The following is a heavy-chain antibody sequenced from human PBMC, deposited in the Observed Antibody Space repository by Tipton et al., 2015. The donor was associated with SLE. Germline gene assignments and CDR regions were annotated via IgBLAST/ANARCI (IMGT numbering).Heavy chain of an antibody. Sequence: SLRLSCTSSGFRFGDYAVSWVRQAPGKGLEWVGFVRGEAYGGTAEYAAAVKGRFTISRDNSKNTLYLQMNSLRAEDTAVYYCAKDIVATTPIYGMDVWGQGTTVTVSS. J-gene: IGHJ6*02. CDR3: AKDIVATTPIYGMDV. CDR2: VRGEAYGGTA. CDR1: GFRFGDYA. D-gene: IGHD5-12*01. V-gene: IGHV3-49*04.